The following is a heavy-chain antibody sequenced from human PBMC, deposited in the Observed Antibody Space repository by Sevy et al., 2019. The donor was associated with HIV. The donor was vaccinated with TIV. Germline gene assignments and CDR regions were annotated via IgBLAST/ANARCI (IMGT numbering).Heavy chain of an antibody. CDR3: AREGCTHPQDY. CDR2: FSFGCGRI. D-gene: IGHD2-8*01. CDR1: GFTFAKYS. Sequence: GGSLRLSCAASGFTFAKYSMSWVRQAPGKGLEWVSTFSFGCGRINYADSVKGRFTISRDDSKNTLFLQMNSLRAEDTATYFCAREGCTHPQDYWGQGTLVTVSS. V-gene: IGHV3-23*01. J-gene: IGHJ4*02.